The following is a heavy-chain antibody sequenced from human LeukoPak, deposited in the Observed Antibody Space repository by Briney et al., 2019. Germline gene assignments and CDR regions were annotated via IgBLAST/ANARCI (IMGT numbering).Heavy chain of an antibody. CDR3: AIVGYCSGGSCYTPYFDY. CDR2: INKSGGST. V-gene: IGHV3-23*01. Sequence: LPGGSLRLSCAASGFTFSSYAMSWVRQGPGKGLEWVSIINKSGGSTNYADSVKGRFTISRDNSENTLYLQVNSLRAEDTALYYCAIVGYCSGGSCYTPYFDYWGQGTLVTVSS. D-gene: IGHD2-15*01. J-gene: IGHJ4*02. CDR1: GFTFSSYA.